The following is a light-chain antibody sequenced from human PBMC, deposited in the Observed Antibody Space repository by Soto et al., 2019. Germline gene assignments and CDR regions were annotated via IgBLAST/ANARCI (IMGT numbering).Light chain of an antibody. CDR3: SSYTSSSTLV. Sequence: QSALTQPASVSGSPGQSITITCTGTSRDVGGYNYFSWYQQHPGTAPKLMIYDGSNRPAGLSNRFSGSKSGNTASLPISGIQAADEADYYCSSYTSSSTLVFGGGTQLTVL. V-gene: IGLV2-14*01. CDR1: SRDVGGYNY. J-gene: IGLJ2*01. CDR2: DGS.